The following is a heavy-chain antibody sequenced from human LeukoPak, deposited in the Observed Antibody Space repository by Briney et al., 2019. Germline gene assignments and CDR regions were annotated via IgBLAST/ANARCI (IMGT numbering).Heavy chain of an antibody. Sequence: ASVKVSCKASGGTFSSYTISWVRQAPGQGLEWMGRIIPILGIANYAQKFQGRVTITADKSTGTAYMELSSLRSEDTAVYYCARVSARDYSNIGGWGQGTLVTVSS. V-gene: IGHV1-69*02. CDR3: ARVSARDYSNIGG. CDR1: GGTFSSYT. D-gene: IGHD4-11*01. CDR2: IIPILGIA. J-gene: IGHJ4*02.